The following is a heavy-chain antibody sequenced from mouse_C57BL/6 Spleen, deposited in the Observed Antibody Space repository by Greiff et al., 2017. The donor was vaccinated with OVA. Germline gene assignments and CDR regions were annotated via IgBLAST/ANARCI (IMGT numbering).Heavy chain of an antibody. J-gene: IGHJ2*01. CDR2: INPNNGGT. D-gene: IGHD1-1*01. V-gene: IGHV1-18*01. Sequence: VQLQQSGPELVKPGASVKIPCKASGYTFTDYNMDWVKQSHGKSLEWIGDINPNNGGTIYNQKFKGKATLTVDKSSSTAYMELRSLTSEDTAVYYCARGISHYYGSSYSYFDYWGQGTTLTVSS. CDR3: ARGISHYYGSSYSYFDY. CDR1: GYTFTDYN.